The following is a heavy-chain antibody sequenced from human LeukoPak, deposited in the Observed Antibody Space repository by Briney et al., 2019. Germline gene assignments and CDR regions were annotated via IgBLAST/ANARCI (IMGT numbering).Heavy chain of an antibody. J-gene: IGHJ3*02. CDR2: IYSGGST. Sequence: PGGSLRLSCAASGFTVSSNYMSWVRQAPGKGLEWVSVIYSGGSTYYADSVKGRFTISRDNSKNTLYLQMNSLRAEDTAVYYCASPWSYGGPTYAFDIWGQGTMVTVSS. V-gene: IGHV3-66*01. CDR1: GFTVSSNY. CDR3: ASPWSYGGPTYAFDI. D-gene: IGHD1-26*01.